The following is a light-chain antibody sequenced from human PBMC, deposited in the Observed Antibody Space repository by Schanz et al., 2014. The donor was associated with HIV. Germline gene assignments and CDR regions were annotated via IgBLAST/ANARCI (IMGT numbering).Light chain of an antibody. Sequence: QSVLTQPPSASGTPGQRVTISCSGSSSDIGSNTVNWYQQLPGTAPKLLIYGNDNRPSGVPDRFSGSKSGTSASLAISGLQSDDEADYFCSSYTDRRTVVFGGGTKLTVL. CDR2: GND. CDR1: SSDIGSNT. CDR3: SSYTDRRTVV. J-gene: IGLJ2*01. V-gene: IGLV1-44*01.